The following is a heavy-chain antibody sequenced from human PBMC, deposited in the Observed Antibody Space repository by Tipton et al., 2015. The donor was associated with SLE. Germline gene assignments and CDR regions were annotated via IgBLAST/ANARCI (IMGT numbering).Heavy chain of an antibody. D-gene: IGHD1-26*01. Sequence: QSGAEVKKPGESLKISCKGSGYMFSDYWIGWVRQMPGKGLEFVGFIYPDDSNTRYSPSFQGQVTISADMSISAAYLQWRSLKASDSAMYYCARLGGSHNWFDPWGQGTLVTVSS. CDR3: ARLGGSHNWFDP. J-gene: IGHJ5*02. CDR1: GYMFSDYW. CDR2: IYPDDSNT. V-gene: IGHV5-51*03.